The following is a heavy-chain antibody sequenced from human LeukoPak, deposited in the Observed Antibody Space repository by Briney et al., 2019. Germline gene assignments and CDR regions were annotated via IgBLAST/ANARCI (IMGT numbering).Heavy chain of an antibody. Sequence: PWASVKVSCKASGYTFTSYAMNWVRQAPGQGLEWMGWINTNTGNPTYAQGFTGRFVFSLDTSVSTAYLQISSLKAEDTAVYYCARAYSSTWNDGFDYWGQGTLVTVSS. CDR1: GYTFTSYA. V-gene: IGHV7-4-1*02. J-gene: IGHJ4*02. CDR3: ARAYSSTWNDGFDY. CDR2: INTNTGNP. D-gene: IGHD2/OR15-2a*01.